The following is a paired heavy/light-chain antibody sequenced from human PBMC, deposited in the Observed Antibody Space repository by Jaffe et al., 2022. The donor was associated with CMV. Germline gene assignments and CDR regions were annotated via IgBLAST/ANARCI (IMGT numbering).Heavy chain of an antibody. Sequence: EVQLVQSGAEVKKPGESLKISCKGSGYSFTSYWIGWVRQMPGKGLEWMGIIYPGDSDTRYSPSFQGQVTISADKSISTAYLQWSSLKASDTAMYYCASLITFGGANPRDYYMDVWGKGTTVTVSS. J-gene: IGHJ6*03. CDR3: ASLITFGGANPRDYYMDV. CDR2: IYPGDSDT. V-gene: IGHV5-51*01. CDR1: GYSFTSYW. D-gene: IGHD3-16*01.
Light chain of an antibody. CDR1: QSVSSY. Sequence: EIVLTQSPATLSLSPGERATLSCRASQSVSSYLAWYQQKPGQAPRLLIYDASNRATGIPARFSGSGSGTDFTLTISSLEPEDFAVYYCQQRSNWPSLTFGGGTKVEIK. CDR2: DAS. V-gene: IGKV3-11*01. CDR3: QQRSNWPSLT. J-gene: IGKJ4*01.